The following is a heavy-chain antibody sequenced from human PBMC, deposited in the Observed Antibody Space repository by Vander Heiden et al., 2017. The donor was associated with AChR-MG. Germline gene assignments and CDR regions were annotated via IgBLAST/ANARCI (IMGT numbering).Heavy chain of an antibody. J-gene: IGHJ4*02. CDR1: GFTFSSRC. CDR2: IKQDGSEK. Sequence: EVQLVESGGGLVQPGGSLRLSCAASGFTFSSRCMSWVRQAPAQGLGWVANIKQDGSEKDYVDSVKGRFTISGDNAKNSLYLQVNSVRAEDTAVYYCARESHAHFDYWGQGALVTVPS. V-gene: IGHV3-7*01. CDR3: ARESHAHFDY.